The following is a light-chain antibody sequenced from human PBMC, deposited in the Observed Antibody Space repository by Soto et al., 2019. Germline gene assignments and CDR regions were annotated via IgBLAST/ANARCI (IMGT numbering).Light chain of an antibody. V-gene: IGKV1-17*01. CDR3: LQHNSYSWT. CDR1: HDIKND. Sequence: DIQMTQSPSSLSASVGDRVTITSRASHDIKNDLDWYQQKPGKGPKRLIYAASSLQSGVPSRFSGSGSGTEFTLTISSLQSEDFATYYCLQHNSYSWTFGQGTKVEIK. J-gene: IGKJ1*01. CDR2: AAS.